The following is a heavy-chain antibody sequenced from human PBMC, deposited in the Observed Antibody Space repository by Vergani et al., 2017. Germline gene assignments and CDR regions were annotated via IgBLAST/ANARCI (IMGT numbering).Heavy chain of an antibody. J-gene: IGHJ4*02. Sequence: EVQLVESGGGLVQPGGSLRLSCAASGFTFNSYWMSWFRQAPGKGLEWVANINQDESEKYYVDSVKGRFTISRDNAKNSLYLQMNSLRAEDTAVYYCARYGSELPFDYWGQGTLVTVSS. CDR2: INQDESEK. CDR1: GFTFNSYW. V-gene: IGHV3-7*01. CDR3: ARYGSELPFDY. D-gene: IGHD1-26*01.